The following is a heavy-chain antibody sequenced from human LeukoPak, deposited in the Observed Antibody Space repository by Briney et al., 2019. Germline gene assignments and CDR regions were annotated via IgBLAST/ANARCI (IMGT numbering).Heavy chain of an antibody. CDR1: AGSIGSNNRC. CDR2: MCYGGGT. D-gene: IGHD3-22*01. Sequence: PSETLSLTCSVAAGSIGSNNRCWCWIRQPPGKGLEWIGSMCYGGGTYYNQSLKSRLTISVDTSKNQFSLDLTSVTAADTAVYYCANYDVPRSDRGLDPWGQGTLVTVSS. V-gene: IGHV4-39*01. CDR3: ANYDVPRSDRGLDP. J-gene: IGHJ5*02.